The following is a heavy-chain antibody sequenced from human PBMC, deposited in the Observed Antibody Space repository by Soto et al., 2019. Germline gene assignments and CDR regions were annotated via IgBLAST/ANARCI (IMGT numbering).Heavy chain of an antibody. CDR1: GGSISSYY. Sequence: NPSETLSLTCTVSGGSISSYYWSWIRQPPGKGLEWIGYIYYSGSTNYNPSLKSRVTISVDTSKNQFSLKLSSVTAADTAVYYCARALPSRGVLRYFDWLLAGAFDIWGQGTMVTVSS. CDR2: IYYSGST. D-gene: IGHD3-9*01. J-gene: IGHJ3*02. V-gene: IGHV4-59*01. CDR3: ARALPSRGVLRYFDWLLAGAFDI.